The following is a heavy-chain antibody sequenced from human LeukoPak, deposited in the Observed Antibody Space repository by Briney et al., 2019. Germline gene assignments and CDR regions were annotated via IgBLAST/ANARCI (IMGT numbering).Heavy chain of an antibody. J-gene: IGHJ4*02. CDR3: ARPLYDSSGYYYHFDY. CDR1: GGSISSSSYY. D-gene: IGHD3-22*01. CDR2: IYYSGST. Sequence: SETLSLTCTVSGGSISSSSYYWGWIRQPPGKGLEWIGSIYYSGSTYYNPSLESRVTISVDTSKNQFSLKLSSVTAADTAVYYCARPLYDSSGYYYHFDYWGQGTLVTVSS. V-gene: IGHV4-39*01.